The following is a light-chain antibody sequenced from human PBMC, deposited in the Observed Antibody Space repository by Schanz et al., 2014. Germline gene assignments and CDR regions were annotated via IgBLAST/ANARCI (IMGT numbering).Light chain of an antibody. Sequence: QSVLTQPPSASGTPGQRVTISCSGRTSNIGSNYVYWYQQLPGTAPKLLIYANDQRPSGVPDRFSGSKSGTSASLAISGLRSEDEADYYCAAWDDSLSGAVFGGGTKLTVL. CDR2: AND. J-gene: IGLJ3*02. V-gene: IGLV1-47*02. CDR3: AAWDDSLSGAV. CDR1: TSNIGSNY.